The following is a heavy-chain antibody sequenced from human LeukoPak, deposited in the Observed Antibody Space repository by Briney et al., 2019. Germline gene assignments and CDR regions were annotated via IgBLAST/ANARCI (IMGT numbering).Heavy chain of an antibody. CDR2: ISGSGDST. D-gene: IGHD4-17*01. CDR3: AKWPLNDVGDDRWFDP. Sequence: GGSLRLSCAASGFTFSNYAMSWVRQAPGKGLEWVSAISGSGDSTYYADSVKGRFTISRDNTKNRLYLQRNSLRGEATAMYYIAKWPLNDVGDDRWFDPWGQGTLVTVSS. CDR1: GFTFSNYA. V-gene: IGHV3-23*01. J-gene: IGHJ5*02.